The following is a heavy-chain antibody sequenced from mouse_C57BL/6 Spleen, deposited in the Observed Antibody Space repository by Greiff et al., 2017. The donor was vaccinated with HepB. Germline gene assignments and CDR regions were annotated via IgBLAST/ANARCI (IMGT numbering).Heavy chain of an antibody. CDR3: AREGAAQATSVYFDY. D-gene: IGHD3-2*02. V-gene: IGHV1-26*01. Sequence: EVQLQQSGPELVKPGASVKISCKASGYTFTDYYMNWVKQSHGKSLEWIGDINPNNGGTSYNQKFKGKATLTVDKSSSTAYMELRSLTSEDSAVYYCAREGAAQATSVYFDYWGQGTTLTVSS. CDR2: INPNNGGT. CDR1: GYTFTDYY. J-gene: IGHJ2*01.